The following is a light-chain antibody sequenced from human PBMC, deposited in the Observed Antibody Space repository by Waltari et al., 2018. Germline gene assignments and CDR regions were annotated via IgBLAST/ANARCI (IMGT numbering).Light chain of an antibody. CDR3: QVWDSSSDHRVV. J-gene: IGLJ2*01. V-gene: IGLV3-21*02. CDR2: DDN. CDR1: NLRSKS. Sequence: SYVLTQAPSMSVAPGQTARTTCEANNLRSKSVQWYQQRPGQAPVLVVHDDNDRPTSNAARFSGSNSGNTATLTIGSVEVGDEADYYCQVWDSSSDHRVVFGGGTKLTVL.